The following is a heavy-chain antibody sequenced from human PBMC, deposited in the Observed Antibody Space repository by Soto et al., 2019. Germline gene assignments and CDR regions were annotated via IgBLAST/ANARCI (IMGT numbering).Heavy chain of an antibody. J-gene: IGHJ4*02. D-gene: IGHD6-13*01. Sequence: QLQLQESGPGLVKPSETLSLTCTVSGGSSRSSSYYWGWIRQPPGKGLEWIGSIYYTGNTYYNPSLKSRVTISVDTSKNQLSLNLTSVTAADTAVYYCARLGGAAAGRYFDFWDQGTLVTVSS. V-gene: IGHV4-39*01. CDR3: ARLGGAAAGRYFDF. CDR2: IYYTGNT. CDR1: GGSSRSSSYY.